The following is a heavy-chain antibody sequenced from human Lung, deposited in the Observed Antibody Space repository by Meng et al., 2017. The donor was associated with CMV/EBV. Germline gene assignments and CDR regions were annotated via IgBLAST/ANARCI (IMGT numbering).Heavy chain of an antibody. CDR3: SSACSSTSCLAAYYYYGMDV. J-gene: IGHJ6*02. CDR1: GFTFSSYS. V-gene: IGHV3-48*04. CDR2: ISSSSSTI. Sequence: SXSASGFTFSSYSMNWVRQATGKGLEWVSYISSSSSTIYYADSVKGRFTISRGNAKNSLYLQMNSLRAEDTAVYYCSSACSSTSCLAAYYYYGMDVWGQGXTVTVSS. D-gene: IGHD2-2*01.